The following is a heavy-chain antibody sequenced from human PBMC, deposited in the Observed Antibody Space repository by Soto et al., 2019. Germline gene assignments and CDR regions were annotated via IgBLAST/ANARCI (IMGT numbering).Heavy chain of an antibody. V-gene: IGHV1-69*06. CDR3: ARGGQQQLVRYYYGMDV. CDR2: IIPIFGTA. D-gene: IGHD6-13*01. Sequence: GDSVKVYCKASGGTFSSYAISWVRQAPGQGLEWMGGIIPIFGTANYAQKFQGRVTITADKSTSTAYMELSSLRSEDTAVYYCARGGQQQLVRYYYGMDVWGQGTTVTVSS. J-gene: IGHJ6*02. CDR1: GGTFSSYA.